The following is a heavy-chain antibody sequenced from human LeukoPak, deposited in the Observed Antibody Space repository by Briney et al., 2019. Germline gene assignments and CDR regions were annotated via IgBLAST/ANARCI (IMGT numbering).Heavy chain of an antibody. CDR3: AKETMVRGVFDY. J-gene: IGHJ4*02. Sequence: GGSLRLSCAASGFTFDDYDMHWVRQAPGKGLEWVSGISWNSGSIGYADSVKGRFTISRDNAKTSLYLQMNTLRAEDTALYYCAKETMVRGVFDYWGQGTLVTVSS. V-gene: IGHV3-9*01. D-gene: IGHD3-10*01. CDR2: ISWNSGSI. CDR1: GFTFDDYD.